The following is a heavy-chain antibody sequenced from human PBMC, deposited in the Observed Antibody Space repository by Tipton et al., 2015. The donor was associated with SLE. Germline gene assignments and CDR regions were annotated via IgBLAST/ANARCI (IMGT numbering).Heavy chain of an antibody. CDR2: IYYSGST. Sequence: TLSLTCAVYGGSFSGYYWSWIRQPPGKGLEWIGYIYYSGSTNYNPSLKSRVTISVDTSKNHFSLKLSSVTAADTAVYYCAREPRYYYYYMDVWGKGTTVTVSS. J-gene: IGHJ6*03. V-gene: IGHV4-59*01. CDR3: AREPRYYYYYMDV. CDR1: GGSFSGYY.